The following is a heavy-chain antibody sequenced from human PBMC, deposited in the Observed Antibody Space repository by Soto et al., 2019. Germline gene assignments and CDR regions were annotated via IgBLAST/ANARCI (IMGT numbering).Heavy chain of an antibody. J-gene: IGHJ4*02. CDR1: GFTVISNY. CDR3: ATAKLLLPWLFDY. V-gene: IGHV3-66*01. CDR2: IYSGGST. D-gene: IGHD2-15*01. Sequence: GRSLRLSCAASGFTVISNYMSWVRQAPGKELEWVSAIYSGGSTYYADSVKGRFTISRDDSKNTLFLQMNSLRAEDTAVYYCATAKLLLPWLFDYWGQGTLVTVSS.